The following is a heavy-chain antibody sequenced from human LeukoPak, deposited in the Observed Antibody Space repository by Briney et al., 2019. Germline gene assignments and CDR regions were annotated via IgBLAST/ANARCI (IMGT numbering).Heavy chain of an antibody. J-gene: IGHJ5*02. CDR3: ARDPGDYDHWFDP. CDR1: GYTLTELS. Sequence: ASVKVSCKVSGYTLTELSMHWVRQAPGKGLEWMGGFDPEDGETIYAQKFQGRVTITADESTSTAYMELSSLRSEDTAVYYCARDPGDYDHWFDPWGQGTLVTVSS. D-gene: IGHD4-17*01. CDR2: FDPEDGET. V-gene: IGHV1-24*01.